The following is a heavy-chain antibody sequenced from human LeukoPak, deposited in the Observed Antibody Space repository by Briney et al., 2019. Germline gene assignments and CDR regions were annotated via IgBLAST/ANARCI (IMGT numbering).Heavy chain of an antibody. CDR2: INHCVST. CDR3: ARGFTMVRGVPHFDY. D-gene: IGHD3-10*01. V-gene: IGHV4-34*01. J-gene: IGHJ4*02. Sequence: SETLSLTCAVSVGSFSGYYLSWIPQPPGKGLEWIGEINHCVSTNYKPSLKSRITISVATSKNQFSLKLSSVTAADTAVYYCARGFTMVRGVPHFDYWGQGNRVTVPS. CDR1: VGSFSGYY.